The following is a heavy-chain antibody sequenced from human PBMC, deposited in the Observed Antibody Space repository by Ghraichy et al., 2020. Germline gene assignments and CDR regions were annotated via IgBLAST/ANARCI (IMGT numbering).Heavy chain of an antibody. CDR3: ARRLAVAAPHFDY. V-gene: IGHV4-39*01. CDR1: GGSISSSSYY. Sequence: SETLSLTCTVSGGSISSSSYYWGWIRQPPGKGLEWIGSIYYSGSTYYNPSLKSRVTISVDTSKNQFSLKLSSVTAADTAVYYCARRLAVAAPHFDYWGQGTLVTVSS. CDR2: IYYSGST. J-gene: IGHJ4*02. D-gene: IGHD6-19*01.